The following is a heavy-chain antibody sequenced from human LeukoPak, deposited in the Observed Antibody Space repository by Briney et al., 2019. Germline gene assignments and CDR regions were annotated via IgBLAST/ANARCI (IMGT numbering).Heavy chain of an antibody. CDR1: GFTFSSYA. CDR3: VRQMVGASFDY. Sequence: GGSLRLSCAASGFTFSSYAMSWVRQAPGKGLEWVANIKQDGSETYYVDSVRGRFTFSRVNAENSVYLQMNSLRAEDTAIYYCVRQMVGASFDYWGQGTLVTVSS. J-gene: IGHJ4*02. CDR2: IKQDGSET. D-gene: IGHD1-26*01. V-gene: IGHV3-7*01.